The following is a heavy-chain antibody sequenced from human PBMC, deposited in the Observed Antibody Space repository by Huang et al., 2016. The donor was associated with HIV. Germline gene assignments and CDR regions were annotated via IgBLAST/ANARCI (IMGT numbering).Heavy chain of an antibody. CDR3: ASGGDYGDYLKY. D-gene: IGHD4-17*01. CDR2: ISSSGSYI. Sequence: EVQLVESGGGLVKPGGSLRLSGAASGFTFSSYTMNWVRQAPGKGLEWVSSISSSGSYIYYAISVKDRFTISRDNTRNSLYLQLNSLGAEDTAVYYCASGGDYGDYLKYWGQGTLVTVSS. CDR1: GFTFSSYT. V-gene: IGHV3-21*01. J-gene: IGHJ4*02.